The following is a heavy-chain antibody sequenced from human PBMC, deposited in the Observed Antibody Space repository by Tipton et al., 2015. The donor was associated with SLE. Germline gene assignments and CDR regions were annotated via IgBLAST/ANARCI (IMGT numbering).Heavy chain of an antibody. D-gene: IGHD3-22*01. CDR3: ARDGEDNSAHDY. CDR1: GDSITSNY. J-gene: IGHJ4*01. Sequence: TLSLTCSVSGDSITSNYWTWIWQSAGKGLEWIGRVYTSGSTNYNPSLESRVTMSVDRSKNQFSLKLSSVTAADTAVYYCARDGEDNSAHDYWGRGTLVTVSS. CDR2: VYTSGST. V-gene: IGHV4-4*07.